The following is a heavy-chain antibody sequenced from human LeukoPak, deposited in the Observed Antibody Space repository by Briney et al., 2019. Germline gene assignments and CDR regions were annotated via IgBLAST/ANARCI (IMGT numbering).Heavy chain of an antibody. CDR2: INHSGST. V-gene: IGHV4-34*01. Sequence: SETLSLTCAVYGASFSGYYWSWIRQPPGKGLEWIGEINHSGSTNYNPSLKSRVTISVDTSKNQFSLKLSSVTAADTAVYYCARQGIMVRGVVGNWFDPWGQGTLVTVSS. J-gene: IGHJ5*02. CDR3: ARQGIMVRGVVGNWFDP. CDR1: GASFSGYY. D-gene: IGHD3-10*01.